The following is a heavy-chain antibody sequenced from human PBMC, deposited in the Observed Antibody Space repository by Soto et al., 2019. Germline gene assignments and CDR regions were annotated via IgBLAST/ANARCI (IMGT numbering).Heavy chain of an antibody. CDR3: ARGEGDDAFDI. Sequence: TLSLTCTVSGGSISSYYWSWIRQPPGKGLEWIGYIYYSGSTNYNPSLKSRVTISVDTSKNQFSLKLSSVTAADTAVYYCARGEGDDAFDIWGQGTMVTASS. J-gene: IGHJ3*02. V-gene: IGHV4-59*12. CDR1: GGSISSYY. CDR2: IYYSGST.